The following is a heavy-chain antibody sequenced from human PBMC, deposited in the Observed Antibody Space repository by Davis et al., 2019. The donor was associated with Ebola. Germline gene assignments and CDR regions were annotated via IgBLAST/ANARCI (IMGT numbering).Heavy chain of an antibody. V-gene: IGHV3-30-3*01. CDR1: GFTSSSYA. CDR2: ISYDGSNK. CDR3: ARKFDY. Sequence: PGGSLRPSCAAPGFTSSSYAMHWVRQAPGKGLEWVAVISYDGSNKYYADSVKGRFTISRDNSKNTLYLQMNSLRAEDTAVYYCARKFDYWGQGTLVTVSS. J-gene: IGHJ4*02.